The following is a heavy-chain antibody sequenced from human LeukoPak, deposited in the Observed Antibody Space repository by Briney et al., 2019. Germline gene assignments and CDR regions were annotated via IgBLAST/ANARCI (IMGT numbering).Heavy chain of an antibody. CDR1: GFTFSDYY. Sequence: PGGSLRLSCAASGFTFSDYYMTWIRQAPGKGLEWVSYISSSGTTIYYADSVKGRFTISRDNAKNSLYLQMNSLRAEDTAVYYCARDFGGWIQQWSPPFDYWGQGTLVTVSS. CDR2: ISSSGTTI. D-gene: IGHD5-18*01. V-gene: IGHV3-11*01. CDR3: ARDFGGWIQQWSPPFDY. J-gene: IGHJ4*02.